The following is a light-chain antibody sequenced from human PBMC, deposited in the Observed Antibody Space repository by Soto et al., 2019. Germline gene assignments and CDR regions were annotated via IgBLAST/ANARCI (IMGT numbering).Light chain of an antibody. CDR3: NSYTSSTSRPYV. J-gene: IGLJ1*01. CDR2: EVT. CDR1: NTDIGGYNW. V-gene: IGLV2-14*01. Sequence: QSVLTQPASVSGSPGQSITISCTGTNTDIGGYNWVSWYQQHPGRGPKLIIYEVTNRPSGVSDRFSASKSGNTASLTISGLQTDDEADYFCNSYTSSTSRPYVFGTGTKVTV.